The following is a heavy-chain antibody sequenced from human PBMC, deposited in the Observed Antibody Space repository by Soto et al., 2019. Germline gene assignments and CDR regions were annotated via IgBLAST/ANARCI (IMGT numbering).Heavy chain of an antibody. CDR1: GFTFSKYA. V-gene: IGHV3-23*01. D-gene: IGHD1-1*01. J-gene: IGHJ4*01. CDR2: ISGTAVST. Sequence: EVVLLESGGGLAQPGGSLRLSCVASGFTFSKYAMNWVRQAPGKGLEWVATISGTAVSTDYADSVKGRFTISRDNSKNTVSFQMYNLRVEDTATYFCVNWNDEDVDWGQGTLVGVSS. CDR3: VNWNDEDVD.